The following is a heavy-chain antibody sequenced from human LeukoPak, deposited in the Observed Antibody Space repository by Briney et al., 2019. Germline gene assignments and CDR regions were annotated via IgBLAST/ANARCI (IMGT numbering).Heavy chain of an antibody. CDR2: IYYSGST. V-gene: IGHV4-39*07. D-gene: IGHD1-1*01. J-gene: IGHJ3*02. CDR1: GASISSSTDY. CDR3: ARGFYIAKNAGVFDM. Sequence: PSETLSLTCTVSGASISSSTDYWGWIRQPPGKGLEWIGSIYYSGSTYYNPSLKSRVTISQDTSKNQFSLKLSSVTAADTAVYYCARGFYIAKNAGVFDMWGQGTMVTVSS.